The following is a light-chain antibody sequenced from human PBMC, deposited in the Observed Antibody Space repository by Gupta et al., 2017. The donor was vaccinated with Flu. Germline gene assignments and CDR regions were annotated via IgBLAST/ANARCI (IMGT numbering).Light chain of an antibody. CDR3: QQRSNWPPEGT. Sequence: EIVLTQSPATLSLSPGERATLSCRASQSVYTYLAWYQQKPGQAPRLLIYDASNRATGIPARFSGSGSGTDFTPTISSLEPEDFAVYYCQQRSNWPPEGTFGGGTNVEI. CDR2: DAS. J-gene: IGKJ4*01. V-gene: IGKV3-11*01. CDR1: QSVYTY.